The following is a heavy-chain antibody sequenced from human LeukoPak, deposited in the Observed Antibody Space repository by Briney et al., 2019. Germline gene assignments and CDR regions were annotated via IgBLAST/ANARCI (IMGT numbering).Heavy chain of an antibody. D-gene: IGHD5-24*01. V-gene: IGHV4-30-4*08. Sequence: SQTLSLTCTVSGVSISSGDYNWSSIRQPPGKGLDWIGYIYYSESTYYNPSLKSRVTISVDTSKNQFSLKLSSVTAADTAVYYCARATLEMDTTLFDYWGQGTLVTVSS. J-gene: IGHJ4*02. CDR1: GVSISSGDYN. CDR3: ARATLEMDTTLFDY. CDR2: IYYSEST.